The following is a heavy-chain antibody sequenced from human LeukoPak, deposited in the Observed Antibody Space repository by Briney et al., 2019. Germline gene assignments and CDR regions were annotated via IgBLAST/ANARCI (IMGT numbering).Heavy chain of an antibody. J-gene: IGHJ4*02. D-gene: IGHD3-10*01. CDR1: GFTFTNYW. CDR3: VRDGVTGWHFGY. CDR2: INQDGSQQ. Sequence: GGSLRLSCAASGFTFTNYWMSWVRQAPGKGLEWVANINQDGSQQYCVDSVKGRFTTSKDNARNSFYLHMDSLRAEDTAVYYCVRDGVTGWHFGYWGQGTLVTVSS. V-gene: IGHV3-7*03.